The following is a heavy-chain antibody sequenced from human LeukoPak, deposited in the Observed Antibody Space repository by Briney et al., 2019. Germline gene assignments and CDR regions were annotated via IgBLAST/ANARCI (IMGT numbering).Heavy chain of an antibody. J-gene: IGHJ3*02. Sequence: GESLKISCKGSGYSFTSYWIGWVRQMPGKGLDWMGIIYPGDSDTRYSPSFQGQVTISADKSISTAYLQWSSLKASDTAMYYCARHTRPYSSSWYDAFDIWGQGTMVTVSS. V-gene: IGHV5-51*01. D-gene: IGHD6-13*01. CDR1: GYSFTSYW. CDR3: ARHTRPYSSSWYDAFDI. CDR2: IYPGDSDT.